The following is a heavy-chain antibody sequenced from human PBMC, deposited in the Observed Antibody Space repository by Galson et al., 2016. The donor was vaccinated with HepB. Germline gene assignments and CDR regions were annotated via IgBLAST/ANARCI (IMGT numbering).Heavy chain of an antibody. CDR1: GFIFNSHA. CDR2: ISDIGANT. CDR3: AARYGEFLMVFDY. J-gene: IGHJ4*02. D-gene: IGHD3-10*01. V-gene: IGHV3-23*01. Sequence: SLRLSRAGSGFIFNSHAMSWVRQAPGKGLELVSAISDIGANTYHADFVKGRFTISRDNSKNTMYLQMNSLRVEDTAVYYCAARYGEFLMVFDYWGQGTLVTVSS.